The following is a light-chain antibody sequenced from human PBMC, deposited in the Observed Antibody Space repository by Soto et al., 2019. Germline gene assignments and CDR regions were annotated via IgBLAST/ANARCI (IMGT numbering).Light chain of an antibody. CDR3: QQYGSSPLT. CDR1: QSVTSRY. V-gene: IGKV3D-20*01. Sequence: ENVLTQSPGTLSLSPGEGATLSCRSTQSVTSRYFAWYQQKPGLAPRLLIYDASSRATGIPDRFSGSGSGTDFTLTISRLEPEDFAVYYCQQYGSSPLTFGGGTKVDIK. CDR2: DAS. J-gene: IGKJ4*01.